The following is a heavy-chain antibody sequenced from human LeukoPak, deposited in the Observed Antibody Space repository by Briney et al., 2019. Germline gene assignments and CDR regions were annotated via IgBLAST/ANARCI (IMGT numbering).Heavy chain of an antibody. Sequence: GGSLRLSCADAGFLFSNSWMAWVRQAPGRGLEWLANINQDGSAKTCVDSVKGRFTISRDNAKNSLYLQMNSLRAEDTAMYHCARDSGYNAFDYWGQGTLVTVSS. CDR2: INQDGSAK. J-gene: IGHJ4*02. V-gene: IGHV3-7*05. CDR1: GFLFSNSW. D-gene: IGHD5-12*01. CDR3: ARDSGYNAFDY.